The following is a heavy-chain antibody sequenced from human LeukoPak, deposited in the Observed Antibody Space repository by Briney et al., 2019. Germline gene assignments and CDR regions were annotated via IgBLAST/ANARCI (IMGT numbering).Heavy chain of an antibody. Sequence: PGGSLRLSCAASGFNFNNYWMSWLRQAPGKGLEWVANIKDDGSEEYYLDSVKGRFTISKDNAKNSLYLQMNSLRAEDTALYHCARNNAMDVWGQGTTVIVSS. D-gene: IGHD2-8*01. CDR3: ARNNAMDV. CDR2: IKDDGSEE. J-gene: IGHJ6*02. CDR1: GFNFNNYW. V-gene: IGHV3-7*03.